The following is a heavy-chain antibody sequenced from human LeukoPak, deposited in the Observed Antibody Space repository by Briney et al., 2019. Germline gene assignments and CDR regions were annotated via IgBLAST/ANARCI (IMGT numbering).Heavy chain of an antibody. CDR3: ARAEIAAAGQNWFDP. J-gene: IGHJ5*02. CDR2: IIPILGIA. D-gene: IGHD6-13*01. Sequence: GASVKVSCKASGGTFSSYAISWVRQAPGQGLEWMGRIIPILGIANYAQKFQGRVTITADKSTSTAYMELSSLRSEDTAVYYCARAEIAAAGQNWFDPWGQGTLVTVSS. CDR1: GGTFSSYA. V-gene: IGHV1-69*04.